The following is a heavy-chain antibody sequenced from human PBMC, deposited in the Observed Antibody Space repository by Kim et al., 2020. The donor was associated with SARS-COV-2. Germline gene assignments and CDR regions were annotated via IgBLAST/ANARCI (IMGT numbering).Heavy chain of an antibody. CDR1: GGSFSGYY. CDR2: INHSGST. CDR3: ARGRVAARRYDY. D-gene: IGHD6-6*01. V-gene: IGHV4-34*01. Sequence: SETLSLTCAVYGGSFSGYYWIWIRQPPGKGLEWIGEINHSGSTNYNPSLKSRVTISVDTSKNQFSLKLSSVTAADTAVYYCARGRVAARRYDYWGQGTLVTVSS. J-gene: IGHJ4*02.